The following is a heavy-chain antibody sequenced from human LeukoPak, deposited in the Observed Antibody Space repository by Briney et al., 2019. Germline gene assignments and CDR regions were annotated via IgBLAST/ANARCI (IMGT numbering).Heavy chain of an antibody. V-gene: IGHV1-8*01. D-gene: IGHD3-22*01. J-gene: IGHJ3*02. CDR1: GYTFTSYD. Sequence: ASVKVSCKASGYTFTSYDINWVRQATGQGLEWMGWMHPNSGNTGYAQKFQGRVIMTRNTSISTAYMELSSLRSEDTAVYYCARPGGYYDSSGYYYDAFDIWGQGTMVTVSS. CDR3: ARPGGYYDSSGYYYDAFDI. CDR2: MHPNSGNT.